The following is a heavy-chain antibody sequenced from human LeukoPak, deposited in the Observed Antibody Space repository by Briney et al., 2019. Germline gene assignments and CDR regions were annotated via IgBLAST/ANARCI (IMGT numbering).Heavy chain of an antibody. Sequence: SETLSLTCAVYGGSLSGYYWSWIRQPPGKGLEWIGEINHSGSTNYNPSLKSRVTISVDTSKNQFSLKLSSVTAADTAVYYCARSQLRFLPPSYYYYGMDVWGQGTTVTVSS. J-gene: IGHJ6*02. D-gene: IGHD3-3*01. CDR1: GGSLSGYY. V-gene: IGHV4-34*01. CDR2: INHSGST. CDR3: ARSQLRFLPPSYYYYGMDV.